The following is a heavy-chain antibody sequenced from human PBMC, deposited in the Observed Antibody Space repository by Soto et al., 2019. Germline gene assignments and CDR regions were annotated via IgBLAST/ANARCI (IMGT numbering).Heavy chain of an antibody. Sequence: GGSLRLSCAASGFTFDDYGMSRVRQAPGKGLEWVAGINWNGGSTGYADSVKGRFTISRDNSKNTLYLQMNSLRAEDTAVYYCAKDIRAITIFGVATEAYYYGMDVWGQGTTVTVSS. CDR3: AKDIRAITIFGVATEAYYYGMDV. CDR2: INWNGGST. D-gene: IGHD3-3*01. V-gene: IGHV3-20*04. CDR1: GFTFDDYG. J-gene: IGHJ6*02.